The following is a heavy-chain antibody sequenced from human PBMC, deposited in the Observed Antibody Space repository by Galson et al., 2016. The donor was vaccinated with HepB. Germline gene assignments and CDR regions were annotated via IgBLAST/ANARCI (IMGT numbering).Heavy chain of an antibody. CDR2: IRGSDNIT. Sequence: SLRLSCAASGFTFSSYAVSWVRQAPGKGLEWVSSIRGSDNITHHADSVRGRFTISRDNSKNTLYLQMNSLRAEDTAIYYCSKARDYDLWSCYDYWGHGTLVTVSS. D-gene: IGHD3-3*01. J-gene: IGHJ4*01. CDR3: SKARDYDLWSCYDY. CDR1: GFTFSSYA. V-gene: IGHV3-23*01.